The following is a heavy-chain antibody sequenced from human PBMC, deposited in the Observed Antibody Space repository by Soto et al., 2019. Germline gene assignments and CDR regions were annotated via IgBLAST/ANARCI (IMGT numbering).Heavy chain of an antibody. CDR1: GFSLNTNGMG. CDR3: AGWKYESGLDV. Sequence: QITLKESGPTLVRPTQTLTLTCSFSGFSLNTNGMGVGGIRQPPGKALEWLAFIYWDEDKRYSPSLKTRLTVTTDTSKNEVVLTLTNLDHLDTGKYYGAGWKYESGLDVWGQGTTVTVSS. D-gene: IGHD1-7*01. CDR2: IYWDEDK. V-gene: IGHV2-5*02. J-gene: IGHJ6*02.